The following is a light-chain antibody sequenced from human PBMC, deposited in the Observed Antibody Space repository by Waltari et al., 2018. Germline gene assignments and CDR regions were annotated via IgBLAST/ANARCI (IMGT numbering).Light chain of an antibody. CDR3: SSQTLDGLVL. Sequence: QSALTQPASVSGSPGPSITYPCSGVGSAVGASDRVSWHHQHPGKAPQVIIYDVTNRPSGVSDRFSASKSANTASLTISRLQPEDEADYYCSSQTLDGLVLFGGGTRLTVL. CDR1: GSAVGASDR. V-gene: IGLV2-14*03. J-gene: IGLJ2*01. CDR2: DVT.